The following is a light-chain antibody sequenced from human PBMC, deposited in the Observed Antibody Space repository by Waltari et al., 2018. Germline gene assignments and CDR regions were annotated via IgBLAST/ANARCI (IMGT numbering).Light chain of an antibody. V-gene: IGKV1-5*03. Sequence: IQVTQSPSTLSASVGDRVNITCRTSESVNRHLAWYQQKPGRAPNLLIYKASTLETGAPSKFSGSGSGTEFSLTITNLQRDDFATYFCQHYDSYQYAFGPGTK. CDR2: KAS. CDR3: QHYDSYQYA. J-gene: IGKJ2*01. CDR1: ESVNRH.